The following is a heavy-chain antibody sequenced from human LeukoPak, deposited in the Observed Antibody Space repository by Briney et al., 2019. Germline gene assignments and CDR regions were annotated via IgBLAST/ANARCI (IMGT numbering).Heavy chain of an antibody. CDR2: IIPILGIA. CDR3: ARKSWGIIYMGAFDY. J-gene: IGHJ4*02. Sequence: ASVKVSCKASGGTFSSYAISWVRQAPGQGLEWMGRIIPILGIANYAQKFQGRVTITADKSTSTAYMELSSLRSEDTAVYYCARKSWGIIYMGAFDYGGQEPRVPFS. V-gene: IGHV1-69*04. CDR1: GGTFSSYA. D-gene: IGHD3-16*01.